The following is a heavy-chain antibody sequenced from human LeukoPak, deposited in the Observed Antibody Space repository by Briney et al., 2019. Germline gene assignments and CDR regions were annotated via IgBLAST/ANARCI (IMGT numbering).Heavy chain of an antibody. CDR2: IYYSGST. V-gene: IGHV4-59*01. J-gene: IGHJ5*02. CDR1: GGSISSYY. D-gene: IGHD3-10*01. Sequence: PSETLSLTCTVSGGSISSYYWSWIRQPPGKGLEWIGYIYYSGSTNYNPSLKSRVTISVDTSKNQFSLKLSSVTAADTAVYYCARTGRITMVRGVIIPWFDPWGQGTLVTVSS. CDR3: ARTGRITMVRGVIIPWFDP.